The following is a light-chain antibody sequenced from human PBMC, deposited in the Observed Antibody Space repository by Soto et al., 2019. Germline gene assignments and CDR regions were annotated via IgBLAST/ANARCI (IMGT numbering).Light chain of an antibody. J-gene: IGLJ1*01. CDR3: KSYAGSNTYV. CDR1: KXDIGVYDF. CDR2: EVV. V-gene: IGLV2-8*01. Sequence: QSALTQPPSASGSPGQSVTISCTGTKXDIGVYDFVSWYQHHPGKAPRLIIYEVVQRPSGVPDRFSGSKSGNTASLTVSGLQAADEADYFCKSYAGSNTYVFGSGTKVTV.